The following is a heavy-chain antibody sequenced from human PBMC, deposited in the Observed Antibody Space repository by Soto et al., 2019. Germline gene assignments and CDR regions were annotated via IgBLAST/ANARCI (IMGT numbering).Heavy chain of an antibody. J-gene: IGHJ4*02. V-gene: IGHV4-39*01. CDR1: GGSISSSSFY. Sequence: SETLSLTCAVAGGSISSSSFYWVWIRQPPGKGLEWIGSFYYSESTYYNPSLKSRVIISVDTSKNQFSLKLSSVTAADTAVYYCATITIFGVVPNYFDYWGQGTLVTVSS. D-gene: IGHD3-3*01. CDR2: FYYSEST. CDR3: ATITIFGVVPNYFDY.